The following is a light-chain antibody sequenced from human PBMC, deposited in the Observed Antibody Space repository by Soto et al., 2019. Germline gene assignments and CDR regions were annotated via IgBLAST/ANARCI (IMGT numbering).Light chain of an antibody. V-gene: IGKV3-20*01. CDR2: GAS. CDR3: QQYGSSPFT. Sequence: EIVLTQSPGTLSLSPGERATLSCRASQSVSSSYLAWYQQKPGQDPRLLIYGASRRATGIPDRFSGSGSGTDFTLTISRLEPEDFAVYYCQQYGSSPFTFGPGTKVDIK. CDR1: QSVSSSY. J-gene: IGKJ3*01.